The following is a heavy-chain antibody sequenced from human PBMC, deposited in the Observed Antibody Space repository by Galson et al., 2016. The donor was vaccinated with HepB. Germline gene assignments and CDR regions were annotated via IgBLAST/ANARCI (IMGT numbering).Heavy chain of an antibody. J-gene: IGHJ2*01. CDR3: ARFYQGVYWYFDI. CDR1: GYTFSSYY. Sequence: SVKVSCKASGYTFSSYYMHWVRQAPGQGLEWMGIINPSGGFTTYAQKFQGRVTMTRDTSTSTVYMELSSLRSEDTAVYYCARFYQGVYWYFDIWGRGTLVTVSS. V-gene: IGHV1-46*01. CDR2: INPSGGFT. D-gene: IGHD2-2*01.